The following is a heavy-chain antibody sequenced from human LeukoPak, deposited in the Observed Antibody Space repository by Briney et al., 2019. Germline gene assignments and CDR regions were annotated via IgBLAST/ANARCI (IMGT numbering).Heavy chain of an antibody. J-gene: IGHJ4*02. D-gene: IGHD3-10*01. CDR2: IKQDGSEK. CDR3: ARVETKLLWFGETTSLGVFDY. Sequence: ETLSLTCAVYGGSFSGYYWSWVRQAPVKGLEWVANIKQDGSEKYYVDSVKGRFTISRDNAKNSLYLQMNSLRAEDTAVYYCARVETKLLWFGETTSLGVFDYWGQGTLVTVSS. CDR1: GGSFSGYY. V-gene: IGHV3-7*01.